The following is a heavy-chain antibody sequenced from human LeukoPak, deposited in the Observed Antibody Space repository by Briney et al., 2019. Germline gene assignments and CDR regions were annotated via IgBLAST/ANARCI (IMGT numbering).Heavy chain of an antibody. CDR1: GFTFSSYA. V-gene: IGHV3-30-3*01. CDR3: ARDKDGVITRYFGY. CDR2: ISYDGSNK. D-gene: IGHD3-22*01. J-gene: IGHJ4*02. Sequence: GGSLRLSCAASGFTFSSYAMHWVRQAPGKGLEWVAVISYDGSNKYYADSVKGRFTISRDNSKNTLYLQMNSLRAEDTAVYYCARDKDGVITRYFGYWGQGTLVTVSS.